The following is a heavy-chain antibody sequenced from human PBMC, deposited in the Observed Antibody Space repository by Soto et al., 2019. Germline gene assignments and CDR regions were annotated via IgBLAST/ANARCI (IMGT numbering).Heavy chain of an antibody. Sequence: EVQLLESGGGLVQPGGSLRLSCAASGLTLSSQALSWVRQAPGKGLEWVSAISISGSDTYYPDSVKGRFTISRDNSKNTLFLQMNNLRVEDTAVYYCARDRKWPDDKFDYWGQGTLVTVSS. CDR2: ISISGSDT. J-gene: IGHJ4*02. D-gene: IGHD5-12*01. CDR1: GLTLSSQA. V-gene: IGHV3-23*01. CDR3: ARDRKWPDDKFDY.